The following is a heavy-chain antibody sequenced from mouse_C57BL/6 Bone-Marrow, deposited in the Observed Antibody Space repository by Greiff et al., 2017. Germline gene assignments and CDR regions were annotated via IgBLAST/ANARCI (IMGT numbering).Heavy chain of an antibody. CDR1: GYTFTSYW. CDR3: ARTFITTVGYFDY. D-gene: IGHD1-1*01. J-gene: IGHJ2*01. Sequence: VQLQQPGAELVKPGASVKLSCKASGYTFTSYWMHWVKQRPGQGLEWIGMIHPNSGSTNYNEKFKSKATLTVDKSSSTAYMKLSSLTSEDSAVYYWARTFITTVGYFDYWGQGTTLTVSS. V-gene: IGHV1-64*01. CDR2: IHPNSGST.